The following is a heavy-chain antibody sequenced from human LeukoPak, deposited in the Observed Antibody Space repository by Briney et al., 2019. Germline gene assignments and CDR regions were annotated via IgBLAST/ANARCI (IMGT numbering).Heavy chain of an antibody. CDR3: AKDLDGSYCVDF. V-gene: IGHV3-30*02. CDR1: GFTFNNFA. J-gene: IGHJ4*02. Sequence: GGSLRLSCAASGFTFNNFAIHWVRQAPGKGPEWVAVIHSDGRSKYYADSLKGRFTISRDNSKNTLYLLMNSLRSEDTALYYCAKDLDGSYCVDFWGQGTPVTVSS. CDR2: IHSDGRSK. D-gene: IGHD1-26*01.